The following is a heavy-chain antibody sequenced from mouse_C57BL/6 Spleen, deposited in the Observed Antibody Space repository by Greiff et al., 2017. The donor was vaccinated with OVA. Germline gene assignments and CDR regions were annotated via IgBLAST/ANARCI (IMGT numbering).Heavy chain of an antibody. CDR2: IYPGDGDT. V-gene: IGHV1-82*01. CDR1: GYAFSSSW. D-gene: IGHD1-1*01. J-gene: IGHJ4*01. Sequence: VQLQQSGPELVKPGASVKISCKASGYAFSSSWMNWVKQRPGKGLEWIGRIYPGDGDTNYNGKFKGKATLTADKSSSTAYMQLSSLTSEDSAVYFGARESRYGSSDAMDYWGQGTSVTVSS. CDR3: ARESRYGSSDAMDY.